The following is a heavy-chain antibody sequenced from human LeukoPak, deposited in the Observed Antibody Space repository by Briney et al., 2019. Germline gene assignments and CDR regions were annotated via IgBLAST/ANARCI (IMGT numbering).Heavy chain of an antibody. J-gene: IGHJ4*02. D-gene: IGHD1-26*01. Sequence: GGSLRLSCAASGFTFSDHYMSWIRQAPGKGLEWVSYISSSGSTIYYADSVKGRFTISRDNAKNSLYLQMNSLRAEDTAVYYCARPGSLGATKTPPSYWGQGTLVTVSS. CDR2: ISSSGSTI. CDR1: GFTFSDHY. V-gene: IGHV3-11*01. CDR3: ARPGSLGATKTPPSY.